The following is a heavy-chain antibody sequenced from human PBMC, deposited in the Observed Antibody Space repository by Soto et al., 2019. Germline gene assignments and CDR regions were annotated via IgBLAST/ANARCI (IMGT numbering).Heavy chain of an antibody. CDR3: ARRSSSSLGSLFDP. Sequence: SETLSLPCPVSGCSIRSSTYYWDWIRQPPGKGLEWIGAMYYTGNKNYNPSLESRVTMSVDTSKNQFSLKLSSVTPTDTAVYYCARRSSSSLGSLFDPWGRGILVTVSS. CDR2: MYYTGNK. D-gene: IGHD6-6*01. J-gene: IGHJ5*02. CDR1: GCSIRSSTYY. V-gene: IGHV4-39*01.